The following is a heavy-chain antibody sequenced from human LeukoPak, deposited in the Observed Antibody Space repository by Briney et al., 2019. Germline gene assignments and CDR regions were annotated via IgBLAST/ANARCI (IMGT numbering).Heavy chain of an antibody. D-gene: IGHD1-26*01. J-gene: IGHJ4*02. CDR3: ARDRGVGAFDY. Sequence: PGGSLRLSCAASGFTVSSTYMSWVRQAPGKGLEWVSVIYSGGSTYYADSVKGRFTISRDNSKNTLYLQMNSLRAEDTAVYYCARDRGVGAFDYWGQGTLVTVSS. V-gene: IGHV3-66*02. CDR1: GFTVSSTY. CDR2: IYSGGST.